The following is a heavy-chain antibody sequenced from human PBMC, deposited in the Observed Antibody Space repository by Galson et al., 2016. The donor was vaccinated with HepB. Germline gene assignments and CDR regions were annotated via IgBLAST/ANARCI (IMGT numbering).Heavy chain of an antibody. Sequence: SLRLSCAASGFTSSSYAMSWVRQAPGKGLEWVSAISGGGGSTYYADSVKGRFTISRDNSKNTMFLDMKSLKAEDTVIYYCARDRGGAAAEALDFWGQGTLVSVSA. V-gene: IGHV3-23*01. CDR1: GFTSSSYA. J-gene: IGHJ4*02. CDR2: ISGGGGST. D-gene: IGHD3-16*01. CDR3: ARDRGGAAAEALDF.